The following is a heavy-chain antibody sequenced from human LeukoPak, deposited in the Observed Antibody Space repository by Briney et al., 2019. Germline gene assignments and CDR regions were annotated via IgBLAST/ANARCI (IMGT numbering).Heavy chain of an antibody. V-gene: IGHV1-2*02. CDR2: INPNSGGT. J-gene: IGHJ4*02. D-gene: IGHD3-22*01. CDR1: GYTFTGYY. CDR3: ARDNYDSSGYYYGLGY. Sequence: GASVKVSCKASGYTFTGYYMHWVRQAPGQGLEWMGWINPNSGGTNYAQKLQGRVTMTTDTSTSTAYMELRSLRSDDTAVYYCARDNYDSSGYYYGLGYWGQGTLVTVSS.